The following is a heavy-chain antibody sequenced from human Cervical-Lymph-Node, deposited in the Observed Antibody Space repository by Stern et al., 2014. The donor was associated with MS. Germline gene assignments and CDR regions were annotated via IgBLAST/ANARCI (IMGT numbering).Heavy chain of an antibody. CDR2: ISYDGREK. Sequence: VQLVESGGGVVQPGRSLRLSCAAYEFTFSSYAMHWVRQPPGKGLEWVAVISYDGREKYFADSVKGRFTISRDNSKKTLYLQMNNLRPEDTAVYYCARVGYCHSGTCFIYYFDYWGQGTLVTVSS. CDR1: EFTFSSYA. V-gene: IGHV3-30-3*01. J-gene: IGHJ4*02. D-gene: IGHD2/OR15-2a*01. CDR3: ARVGYCHSGTCFIYYFDY.